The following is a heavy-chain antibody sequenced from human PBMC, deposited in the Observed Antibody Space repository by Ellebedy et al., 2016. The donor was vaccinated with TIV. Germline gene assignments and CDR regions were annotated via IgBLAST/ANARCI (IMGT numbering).Heavy chain of an antibody. J-gene: IGHJ4*02. CDR2: IYHSGST. Sequence: SETLSLTXAVSGDSISSSNWWSWVRQPPGKGLEWIGEIYHSGSTNYNPSLKSRVTISVDTSKNQFSLKLSSVTAADTAVYYCARQEYSSSFYPDFDYWGQGTLVTVSS. D-gene: IGHD6-13*01. CDR1: GDSISSSNW. V-gene: IGHV4-4*02. CDR3: ARQEYSSSFYPDFDY.